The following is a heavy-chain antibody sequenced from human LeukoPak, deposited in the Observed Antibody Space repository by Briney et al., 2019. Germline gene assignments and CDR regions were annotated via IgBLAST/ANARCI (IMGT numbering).Heavy chain of an antibody. CDR1: GFTFSSYS. J-gene: IGHJ5*02. CDR2: ISSSSSYI. V-gene: IGHV3-21*01. CDR3: ARAWFDP. Sequence: GGSLRLSCAASGFTFSSYSMNWVRQAPGKGLEWVSSISSSSSYICYADSVKGRFTISRDNAKNSLYLQMNSLRAEDTAVYYCARAWFDPWGQGTLVTVSS.